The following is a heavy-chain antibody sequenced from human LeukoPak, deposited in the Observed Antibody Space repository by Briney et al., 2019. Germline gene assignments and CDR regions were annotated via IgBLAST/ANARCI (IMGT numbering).Heavy chain of an antibody. CDR2: IYYSGST. D-gene: IGHD4-17*01. Sequence: SETLSLTCTVSGGSISSGDYYWSWIRQPPGKGLEWIGYIYYSGSTYYNPSLKSRVTISVDTSKNQFSLKLSSVTAADTAVYYCARAPSDYGDYEMVDYWGQGTPVTVSS. J-gene: IGHJ4*02. CDR3: ARAPSDYGDYEMVDY. CDR1: GGSISSGDYY. V-gene: IGHV4-30-4*08.